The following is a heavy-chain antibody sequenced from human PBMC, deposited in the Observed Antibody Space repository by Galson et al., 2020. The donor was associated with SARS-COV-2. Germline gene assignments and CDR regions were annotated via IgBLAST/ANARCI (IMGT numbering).Heavy chain of an antibody. CDR1: GFTFSKYA. J-gene: IGHJ4*02. D-gene: IGHD5-18*01. CDR2: SGSAGTI. Sequence: GGSLRLSCAGSGFTFSKYAMTWVRQAPGKRLEWVSLSGSAGTILYADSVKGRFTISRDNSNNTLYLQMNNLSPEDSAVYYCARGVNTADDYCGQGTLVTVSS. V-gene: IGHV3-23*01. CDR3: ARGVNTADDY.